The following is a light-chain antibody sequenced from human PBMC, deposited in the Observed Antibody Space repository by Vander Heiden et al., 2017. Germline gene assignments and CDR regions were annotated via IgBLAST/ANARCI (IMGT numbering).Light chain of an antibody. CDR1: QSLLHSNGYNY. Sequence: IVMTQSPLSLPVTPGEPASISCRSSQSLLHSNGYNYLDWYLQKPGQSPQLLIYLGSNRASGVPDRFSGSGSGTDFTLKISREEAEDVGVYYCMQALQTPWTFGQGTKVEIK. CDR3: MQALQTPWT. CDR2: LGS. J-gene: IGKJ1*01. V-gene: IGKV2-28*01.